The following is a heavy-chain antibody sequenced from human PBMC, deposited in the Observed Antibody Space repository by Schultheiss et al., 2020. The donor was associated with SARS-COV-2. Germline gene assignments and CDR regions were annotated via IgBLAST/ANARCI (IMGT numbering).Heavy chain of an antibody. CDR2: IYYSGST. V-gene: IGHV4-59*12. CDR3: AVLTNSSGYSAFDI. D-gene: IGHD3-22*01. J-gene: IGHJ3*02. CDR1: GGSFSGYY. Sequence: SETLSLTCAVYGGSFSGYYWSWIRQHPGKGLEWIGYIYYSGSTNYNPSLKSRVTMSVDTSKNQFSLKLSSVTAADTAVYYCAVLTNSSGYSAFDIWGQGTMVTVSS.